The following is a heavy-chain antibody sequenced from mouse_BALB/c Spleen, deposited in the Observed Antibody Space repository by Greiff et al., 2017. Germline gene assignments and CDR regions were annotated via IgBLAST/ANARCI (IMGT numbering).Heavy chain of an antibody. V-gene: IGHV1-63*02. CDR2: IYPGGGYT. CDR1: GYTFTNYW. Sequence: QVQLQQSGAELVRPGTSVKISCKASGYTFTNYWLGWVKQRPGHGLEWIGDIYPGGGYTNYNEKFKGKATLTADTSSSTAYMQLSSLTSEDSAVYFCARPLIGYYFDYWGQGTTLTVSS. J-gene: IGHJ2*01. D-gene: IGHD2-14*01. CDR3: ARPLIGYYFDY.